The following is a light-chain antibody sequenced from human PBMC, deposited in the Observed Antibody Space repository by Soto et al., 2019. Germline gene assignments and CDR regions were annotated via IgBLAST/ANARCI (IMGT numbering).Light chain of an antibody. V-gene: IGKV3-15*01. CDR2: DAS. CDR1: QSVSTN. Sequence: EIVMTQSPATLSVSPGERATLSCRASQSVSTNLAWYQQKPGQAPRLLIYDASTRATGVPARLNGSGSGTEFXLTISSLXSEDFAVYYCQQYNNWPRAFGQGTKLEIK. J-gene: IGKJ2*01. CDR3: QQYNNWPRA.